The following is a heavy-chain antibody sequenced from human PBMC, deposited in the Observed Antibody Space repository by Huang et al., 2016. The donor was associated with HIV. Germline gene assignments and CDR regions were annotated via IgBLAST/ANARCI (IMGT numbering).Heavy chain of an antibody. J-gene: IGHJ3*02. CDR3: TREYTVAGAFEI. CDR1: GFSFSNYG. Sequence: QGQLVASGGGVVRPGRSLRLSCAASGFSFSNYGMHWVRQGPGKRLEWRKFISNEGTTTYYANCGKGRVTITRNKFKNTVYRQMNRLRGDDTAVYYCTREYTVAGAFEIWGQGTMVTVSS. V-gene: IGHV3-30*01. D-gene: IGHD5-12*01. CDR2: ISNEGTTT.